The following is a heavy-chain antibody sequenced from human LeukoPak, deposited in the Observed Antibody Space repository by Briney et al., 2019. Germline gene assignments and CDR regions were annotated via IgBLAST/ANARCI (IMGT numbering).Heavy chain of an antibody. CDR1: GFTVSSNY. D-gene: IGHD2-2*01. CDR2: IYSGGST. V-gene: IGHV3-66*02. J-gene: IGHJ4*02. Sequence: GGSLRLSCAASGFTVSSNYMSWVRQAPGKGLEWVSVIYSGGSTYYVDSVKGRFTISRDNSKNTLYLQMNSLRAEDTAVYYCARGEYQLPQGNWGQGTLVTVSS. CDR3: ARGEYQLPQGN.